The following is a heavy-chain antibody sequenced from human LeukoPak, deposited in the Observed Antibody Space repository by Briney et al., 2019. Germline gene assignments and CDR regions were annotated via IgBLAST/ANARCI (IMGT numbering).Heavy chain of an antibody. Sequence: PGGSLRLSCAASGFTVSSHYMSWVRQAPGKGLEWVSVIYSGGSTYYAGSVKGRFTISRYNSKNTLYLQMNSLRAEDTALYYCARAPFYYDSSGYPYFDGWGQGTLVTVSS. CDR1: GFTVSSHY. V-gene: IGHV3-53*01. CDR2: IYSGGST. D-gene: IGHD3-22*01. CDR3: ARAPFYYDSSGYPYFDG. J-gene: IGHJ4*02.